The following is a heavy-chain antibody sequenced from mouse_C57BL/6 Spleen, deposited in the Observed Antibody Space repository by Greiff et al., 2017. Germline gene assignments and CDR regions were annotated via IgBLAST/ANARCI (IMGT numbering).Heavy chain of an antibody. V-gene: IGHV1-82*01. Sequence: QVQLQQSGPELVKPGASVKISCKASGYAFSSSWMNWVKQRPGKGLEWIGRIYPGDGDTNYNGKFKGKATLTADKSSSTAYMQLISLTSEDSAVYFCARSITAPWFAYWGQGTLVTVSA. CDR3: ARSITAPWFAY. J-gene: IGHJ3*01. CDR1: GYAFSSSW. CDR2: IYPGDGDT. D-gene: IGHD1-1*01.